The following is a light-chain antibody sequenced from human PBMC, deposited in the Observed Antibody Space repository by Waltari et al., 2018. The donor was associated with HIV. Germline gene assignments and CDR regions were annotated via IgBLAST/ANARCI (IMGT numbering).Light chain of an antibody. Sequence: DIQLTQSPSSLSASVGARLTITCRASQSIRSYLNWYQQKSGKAPKLLIYAASSLQSGVQSRFSGSGSGAEYTLNIISLQPEDFATYYCQQSHSTPWTFGQGTKVEIK. CDR1: QSIRSY. CDR3: QQSHSTPWT. CDR2: AAS. V-gene: IGKV1-39*01. J-gene: IGKJ1*01.